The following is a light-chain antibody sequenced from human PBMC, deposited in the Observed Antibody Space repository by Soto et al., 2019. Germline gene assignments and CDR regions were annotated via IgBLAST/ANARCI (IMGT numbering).Light chain of an antibody. CDR2: DDS. J-gene: IGLJ1*01. V-gene: IGLV3-21*02. CDR1: NIGSKS. CDR3: HVWDSSSEHV. Sequence: SSVLTQPPSVSVAPGQTARINCGGNNIGSKSVHWYQQKPGQAPVLVVDDDSDRPSGIPERFSGSNSGNTATLTISRVEAGDEADYFCHVWDSSSEHVFGTGTKVTVL.